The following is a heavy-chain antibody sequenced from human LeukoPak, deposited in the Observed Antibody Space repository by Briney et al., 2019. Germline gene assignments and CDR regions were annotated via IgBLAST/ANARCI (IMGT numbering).Heavy chain of an antibody. CDR2: ISYDGSNK. D-gene: IGHD4-17*01. CDR3: ARDSIYADYKTHFFYYMDV. V-gene: IGHV3-30*04. J-gene: IGHJ6*03. Sequence: GRSLRLSCAASGFTFSSYAMHWVRQAPGKGLEWVAVISYDGSNKYYADSVRGRFTISRDNSKNTLHLQLKSLRTEDTAVYYCARDSIYADYKTHFFYYMDVWGKGTTVTVSS. CDR1: GFTFSSYA.